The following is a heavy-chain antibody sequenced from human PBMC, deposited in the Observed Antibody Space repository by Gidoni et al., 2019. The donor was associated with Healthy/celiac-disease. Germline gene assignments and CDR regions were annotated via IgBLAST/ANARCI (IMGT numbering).Heavy chain of an antibody. CDR3: ARDTYYDFWSGYRGGAFDI. D-gene: IGHD3-3*01. Sequence: QLQLQESGSGLVKPSQTLSLTCAVSGCSISSGGYSWSWIRPPPGKGLEWIGYIYHSGSTYYNPSLKSRVTISVDRSKNQFSLKLSSVTAADTAVYYCARDTYYDFWSGYRGGAFDIWGQGTMVTVSS. J-gene: IGHJ3*02. CDR2: IYHSGST. CDR1: GCSISSGGYS. V-gene: IGHV4-30-2*01.